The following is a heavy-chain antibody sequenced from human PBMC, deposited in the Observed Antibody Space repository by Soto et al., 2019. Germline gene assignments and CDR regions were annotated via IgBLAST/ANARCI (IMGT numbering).Heavy chain of an antibody. CDR3: ARGSYYDEYSFDY. CDR2: IYYSGST. D-gene: IGHD3-22*01. CDR1: GGSISSYY. J-gene: IGHJ4*02. Sequence: SETLSLTCTVSGGSISSYYWSWIRQPPGKGLEWIGYIYYSGSTNYNPSLKSRVTMSVDTSKNQFSLKLSSVTAADTAVYYCARGSYYDEYSFDYWGQGTLVTVSS. V-gene: IGHV4-59*12.